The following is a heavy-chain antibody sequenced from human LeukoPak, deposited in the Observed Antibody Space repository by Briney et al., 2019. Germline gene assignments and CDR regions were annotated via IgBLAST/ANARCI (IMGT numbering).Heavy chain of an antibody. J-gene: IGHJ6*03. V-gene: IGHV5-51*01. Sequence: GESLKISCKGSGYSFTSYWIGWVRQMPGKGLKWMGIIYPGDSDTRYSPSFQGQVTISADKSISTAYLQWRSLKASDTAIYYCARLACSGGNCYAGYFYYMDVWGKGTTVTISS. CDR2: IYPGDSDT. D-gene: IGHD2-15*01. CDR3: ARLACSGGNCYAGYFYYMDV. CDR1: GYSFTSYW.